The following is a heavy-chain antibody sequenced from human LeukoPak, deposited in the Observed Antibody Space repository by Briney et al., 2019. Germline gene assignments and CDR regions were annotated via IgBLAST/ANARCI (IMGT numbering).Heavy chain of an antibody. CDR1: GGSFSSYY. Sequence: SETLSLTCPVYGGSFSSYYWSWIRQPPGKGLEWIAEINHRGDTNYNPSVKSRVTISVDTPKNQFSLKVTSLTAADTADYYCARGPTISETGYFDYWGQGTLVTVSS. V-gene: IGHV4-34*01. CDR3: ARGPTISETGYFDY. D-gene: IGHD1-1*01. J-gene: IGHJ4*03. CDR2: INHRGDT.